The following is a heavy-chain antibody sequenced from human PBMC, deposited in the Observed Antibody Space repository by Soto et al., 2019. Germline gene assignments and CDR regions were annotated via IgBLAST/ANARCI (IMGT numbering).Heavy chain of an antibody. CDR2: ISGSGGST. V-gene: IGHV3-23*01. CDR1: GFTFSSYA. J-gene: IGHJ6*02. D-gene: IGHD7-27*01. CDR3: AKDVWGINWGFFDYYYGMDV. Sequence: PGGSLRLSCAASGFTFSSYAMSWVRQAPGKGLEWVSAISGSGGSTYYADSVKGRFTISRDNSKNTLYLQMNSLRAEDTAVYYCAKDVWGINWGFFDYYYGMDVRGQGTTVTVSS.